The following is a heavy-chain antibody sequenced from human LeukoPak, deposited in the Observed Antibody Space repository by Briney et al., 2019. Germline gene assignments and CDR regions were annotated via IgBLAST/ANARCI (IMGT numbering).Heavy chain of an antibody. CDR2: INHSGST. CDR1: GGSISSSSYY. CDR3: ARAGADYPDY. V-gene: IGHV4-39*07. D-gene: IGHD6-13*01. J-gene: IGHJ4*02. Sequence: SETLSLTCTVSGGSISSSSYYWGWIRQPPGKGLEWIGEINHSGSTNYNPSLKSRVTISVDTSKNQFSLKLSSVTAADTAVYYCARAGADYPDYWGQGTLVTVSS.